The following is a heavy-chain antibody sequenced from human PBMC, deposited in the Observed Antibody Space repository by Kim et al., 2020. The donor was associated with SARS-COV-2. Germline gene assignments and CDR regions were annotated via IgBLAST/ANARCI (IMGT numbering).Heavy chain of an antibody. J-gene: IGHJ6*02. Sequence: GGSLRLSCAASGFTFSSYGMHWVRQAPGKGLEWVAVISYDGSNKYYADSVKGRFTISRDNSKNTLYLQMNSLRAEDTAVYYCAKDSLGYCSSTSCYKSGYGMDVWGQGTTVTVSS. V-gene: IGHV3-30*18. CDR1: GFTFSSYG. D-gene: IGHD2-2*02. CDR2: ISYDGSNK. CDR3: AKDSLGYCSSTSCYKSGYGMDV.